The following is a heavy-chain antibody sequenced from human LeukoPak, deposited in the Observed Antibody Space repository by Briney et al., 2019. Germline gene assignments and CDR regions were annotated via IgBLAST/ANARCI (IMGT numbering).Heavy chain of an antibody. J-gene: IGHJ3*02. Sequence: PSETLSLTCAVYGGSFSGYYWSWIRQPPGKGLEWIGEINHSGSTNYNPSLKSRVTISVDTSKNQFSLKLSSVTAADTAVYYCARGSSRWYDDAFDIWGQGTMVTVSS. CDR1: GGSFSGYY. CDR3: ARGSSRWYDDAFDI. CDR2: INHSGST. V-gene: IGHV4-34*01. D-gene: IGHD6-19*01.